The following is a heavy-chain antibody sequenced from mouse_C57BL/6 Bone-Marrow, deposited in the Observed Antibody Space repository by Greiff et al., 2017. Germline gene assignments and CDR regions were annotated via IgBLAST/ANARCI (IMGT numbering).Heavy chain of an antibody. CDR2: IYPGDGDT. CDR3: ARGYYYYGDY. V-gene: IGHV1-82*01. D-gene: IGHD1-1*01. J-gene: IGHJ2*01. CDR1: GYAFSSSW. Sequence: VQLQQSGPELVKPGASVKISCKASGYAFSSSWMNWVKQRPGKGLEWIGRIYPGDGDTNYNGKFKGKATLTADKSSSTAYMQLSSLTSEDSAVYFGARGYYYYGDYWGQGTTLTVSS.